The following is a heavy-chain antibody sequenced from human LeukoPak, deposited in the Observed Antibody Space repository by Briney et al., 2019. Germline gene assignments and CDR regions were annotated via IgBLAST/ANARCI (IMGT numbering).Heavy chain of an antibody. CDR3: ATNSTGSAFDF. J-gene: IGHJ4*02. CDR2: LYNIGSI. CDR1: GASISNTYY. Sequence: SETLSLTCTVSGASISNTYYWSWIQQLPGKGLEWIGNLYNIGSITYKPSLKGRVTMSVDMSKNQFSLRLTSVTAADTAVYFCATNSTGSAFDFWGQGVLVTVSS. D-gene: IGHD2/OR15-2a*01. V-gene: IGHV4-59*08.